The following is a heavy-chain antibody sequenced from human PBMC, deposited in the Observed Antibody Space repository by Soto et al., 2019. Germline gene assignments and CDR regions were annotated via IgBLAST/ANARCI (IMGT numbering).Heavy chain of an antibody. CDR2: IYYSGTT. CDR1: GYSISSSNW. CDR3: ARREIQGPIDY. D-gene: IGHD1-26*01. J-gene: IGHJ4*02. Sequence: QVQLQESGPGLVKPSDTLSLTCAVSGYSISSSNWWGWIRQPPGKGLEWIGYIYYSGTTYYNPSLKSRVTMSVDTSKNQIALKLNSGTAVDTAVYYCARREIQGPIDYWGQGTLVTVSS. V-gene: IGHV4-28*01.